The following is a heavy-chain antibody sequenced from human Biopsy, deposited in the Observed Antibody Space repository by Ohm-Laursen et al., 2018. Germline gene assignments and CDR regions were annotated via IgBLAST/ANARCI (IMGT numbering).Heavy chain of an antibody. D-gene: IGHD2-15*01. CDR1: GYTFTGQY. Sequence: SVTVSCKALGYTFTGQYLHWGRQVPGQGLEGMGWINPHSGTTKFAQDFQGRVTMTRDTSITTAYMELRMLRSDDTAVYYCAKGQDLRGGAEYFQHWGQGALVTVSS. V-gene: IGHV1-2*02. CDR2: INPHSGTT. J-gene: IGHJ1*01. CDR3: AKGQDLRGGAEYFQH.